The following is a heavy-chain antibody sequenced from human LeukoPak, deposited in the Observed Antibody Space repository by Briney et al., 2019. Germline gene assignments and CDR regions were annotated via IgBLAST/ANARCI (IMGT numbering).Heavy chain of an antibody. V-gene: IGHV3-64*01. CDR1: GLTFSSYA. CDR3: AAQTTSSTPLSY. D-gene: IGHD2-2*01. J-gene: IGHJ4*02. CDR2: ISSNGGST. Sequence: GGSLRLSCAASGLTFSSYAMHWVRQAPGKGLEYVSAISSNGGSTYYANSVRGRFTISRDNSKNTLYLQMGSLRAEDMAVYYCAAQTTSSTPLSYWGQGTLVTVSS.